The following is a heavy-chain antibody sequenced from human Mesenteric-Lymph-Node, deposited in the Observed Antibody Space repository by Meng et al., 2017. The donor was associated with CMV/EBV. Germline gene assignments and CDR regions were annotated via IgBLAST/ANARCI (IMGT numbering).Heavy chain of an antibody. D-gene: IGHD5-24*01. J-gene: IGHJ6*02. CDR2: IYSGGSST. CDR1: GFTFSSYA. Sequence: GESLKISCAASGFTFSSYAMSWVRQAPGKGLEWVSVIYSGGSSTYYADSVKGRFTISRDNSKNTLYLQMNSLRAEDTAVYYCARGPQFFHYYGLYFWGRGTTVTVSS. V-gene: IGHV3-23*03. CDR3: ARGPQFFHYYGLYF.